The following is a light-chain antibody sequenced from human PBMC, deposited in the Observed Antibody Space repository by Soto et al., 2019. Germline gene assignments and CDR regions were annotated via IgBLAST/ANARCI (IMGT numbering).Light chain of an antibody. J-gene: IGKJ1*01. CDR3: QQYNSYSSAT. CDR2: DAS. Sequence: DIQMTQSPSTLSASVGDRVTITCRANQSISSWLAWYQQKPGKAPKILIYDASSLESGVPSRFSGSGSGTEFTLTISSLQPDDFATYYCQQYNSYSSATFGQGTKV. CDR1: QSISSW. V-gene: IGKV1-5*01.